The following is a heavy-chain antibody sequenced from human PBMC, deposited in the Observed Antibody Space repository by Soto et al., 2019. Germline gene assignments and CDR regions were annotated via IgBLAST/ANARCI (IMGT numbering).Heavy chain of an antibody. CDR2: IIPIFGTA. Sequence: QVQLGQSGAEVKTPGSSVKVSCKASGGTFRRYAISWVRQAPGQGLEWMGGIIPIFGTANYGQKFQGRVTMTGYESTSTAYMELSSLRSEDTAVYYCARDGVAAAGTAYFYYWGQGTLVTVAS. D-gene: IGHD6-13*01. CDR3: ARDGVAAAGTAYFYY. CDR1: GGTFRRYA. V-gene: IGHV1-69*01. J-gene: IGHJ4*02.